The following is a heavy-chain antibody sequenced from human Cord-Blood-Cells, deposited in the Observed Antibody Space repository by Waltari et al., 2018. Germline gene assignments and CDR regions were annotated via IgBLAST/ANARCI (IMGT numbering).Heavy chain of an antibody. D-gene: IGHD3-3*01. CDR3: ARRRESANYDFWSGYLGWFDP. Sequence: QVQLVQSGAEVKKPGASVKVSCKASGYTFTRYGISWVRQAPGQGLDGMGWISAYNGNTNYAQKLKGRVTMTTDTSTSTAYMELRSLRSDDTAVYYCARRRESANYDFWSGYLGWFDPWGQGTLVTVSS. V-gene: IGHV1-18*01. CDR2: ISAYNGNT. J-gene: IGHJ5*02. CDR1: GYTFTRYG.